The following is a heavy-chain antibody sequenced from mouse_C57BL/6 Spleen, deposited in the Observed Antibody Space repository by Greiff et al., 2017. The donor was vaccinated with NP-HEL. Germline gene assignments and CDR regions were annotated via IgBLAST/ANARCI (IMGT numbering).Heavy chain of an antibody. J-gene: IGHJ3*01. V-gene: IGHV1-5*01. D-gene: IGHD2-5*01. CDR2: IYPGNSDT. Sequence: VQLQQSGTVLARPGASVKMSCKTSGYTFTSYWMHWVKQRPGQGLEWIGAIYPGNSDTSYNQKFKGKAKLTAVTSASHAYMELSSLTNEDSAVYYCTGYSNYGAWFAYWGQGTLVTVSA. CDR1: GYTFTSYW. CDR3: TGYSNYGAWFAY.